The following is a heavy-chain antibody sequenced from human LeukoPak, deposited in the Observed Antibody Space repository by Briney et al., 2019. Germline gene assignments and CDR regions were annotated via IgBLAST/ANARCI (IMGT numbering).Heavy chain of an antibody. D-gene: IGHD1-26*01. CDR3: ARLMVGQAGVGATHFDY. CDR1: GFTFSTYG. V-gene: IGHV3-30*02. J-gene: IGHJ4*02. CDR2: IRHDGTEK. Sequence: GGSLRLSCVVSGFTFSTYGMHWVRQAPGKGLEWLTFIRHDGTEKYYADFVKCRFTISRDNSRNTLYLQVNSLRPEDTAVYYCARLMVGQAGVGATHFDYWGQGTLVSVSS.